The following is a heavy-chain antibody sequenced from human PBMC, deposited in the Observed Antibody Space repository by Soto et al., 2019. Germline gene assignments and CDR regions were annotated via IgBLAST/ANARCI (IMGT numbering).Heavy chain of an antibody. V-gene: IGHV3-9*01. CDR1: GFTFDDNA. D-gene: IGHD2-21*01. J-gene: IGHJ6*02. CDR2: INWKSDI. CDR3: ARLSGDHSAFFSYGMDA. Sequence: GGSLRLSCAVSGFTFDDNAMHWVRQAPEKGLEWVSGINWKSDIGYADSVKGRFTISRDNARNTLSLQMNSLRADDTAVYYCARLSGDHSAFFSYGMDAWGQGTTVTVSS.